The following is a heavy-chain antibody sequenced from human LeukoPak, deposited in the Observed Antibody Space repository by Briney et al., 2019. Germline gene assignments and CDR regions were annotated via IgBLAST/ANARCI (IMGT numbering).Heavy chain of an antibody. CDR2: ISAYNGNT. J-gene: IGHJ4*02. V-gene: IGHV1-18*01. CDR1: GYTFTSYG. D-gene: IGHD2-2*01. CDR3: ARGGGWVVPAAKYYFDY. Sequence: ASVKVSCKASGYTFTSYGISWERQAPGQGLEWMGWISAYNGNTNYAQKLQGRVTMTRDTSTSTVYMELSSLRSEDTAVYYCARGGGWVVPAAKYYFDYWGQGTLVTVSS.